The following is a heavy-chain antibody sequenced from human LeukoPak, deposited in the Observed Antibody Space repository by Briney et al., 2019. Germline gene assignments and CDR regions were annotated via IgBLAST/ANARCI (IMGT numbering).Heavy chain of an antibody. CDR1: GFTFSSYA. J-gene: IGHJ4*02. D-gene: IGHD3-10*01. Sequence: GGSLRLPCAASGFTFSSYAMSWVRQAPGKGLEWVSAISGSGGSTYYADSVKGRFTIPRDNSKNTLYLQMNSLRAEDTAVYYCAKGPEVLLWFGEAYWGQGTLVTVSS. CDR2: ISGSGGST. CDR3: AKGPEVLLWFGEAY. V-gene: IGHV3-23*01.